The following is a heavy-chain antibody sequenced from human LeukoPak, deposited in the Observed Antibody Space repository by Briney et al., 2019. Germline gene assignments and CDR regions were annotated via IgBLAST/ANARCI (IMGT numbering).Heavy chain of an antibody. CDR3: TTIGAYYYDSSGYDLDY. CDR1: GFTFSSYA. V-gene: IGHV3-23*01. J-gene: IGHJ4*02. CDR2: ISGSGGST. Sequence: GGSLRLSCAASGFTFSSYAMSWVRQAPGKGLEWVSAISGSGGSTYYADSVKGRFTISRDDSKNTAYLQMNSLKTEDTAVYYRTTIGAYYYDSSGYDLDYWGQGTLVTVSS. D-gene: IGHD3-22*01.